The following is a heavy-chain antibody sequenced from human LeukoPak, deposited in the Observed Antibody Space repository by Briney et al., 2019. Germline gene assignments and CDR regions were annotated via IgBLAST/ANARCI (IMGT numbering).Heavy chain of an antibody. Sequence: SETLSLTCTVSGGSISSSSYYWGWIRQPPGKGLEWIGSIYYSGSTHYNPSLKSRVTISVDTSKNQFSLKLSSVTAADTAVYYCARFRMGGVVVTATPHPSRDGYNPGYWGQGTLVTVSS. D-gene: IGHD2-21*02. J-gene: IGHJ4*02. CDR3: ARFRMGGVVVTATPHPSRDGYNPGY. CDR1: GGSISSSSYY. CDR2: IYYSGST. V-gene: IGHV4-39*01.